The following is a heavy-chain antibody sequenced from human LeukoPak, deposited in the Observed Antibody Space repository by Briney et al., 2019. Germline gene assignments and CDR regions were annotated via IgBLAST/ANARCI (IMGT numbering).Heavy chain of an antibody. Sequence: GGSLRLSCAASGFTLSSYAMHWVRQAPGKGLEWVAVISYDGSNKYYADSVKGRFTISRDNSKNTLYLQMNSLRAEDTAVYYCARGSADDYGDSKYYYYYYMDVWGKGTTVTVSS. CDR1: GFTLSSYA. D-gene: IGHD4-17*01. CDR3: ARGSADDYGDSKYYYYYYMDV. V-gene: IGHV3-30*04. J-gene: IGHJ6*03. CDR2: ISYDGSNK.